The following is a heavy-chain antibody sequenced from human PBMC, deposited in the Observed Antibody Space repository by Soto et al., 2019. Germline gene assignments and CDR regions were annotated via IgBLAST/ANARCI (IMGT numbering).Heavy chain of an antibody. D-gene: IGHD6-13*01. V-gene: IGHV4-34*01. CDR1: GGSLSGYS. CDR3: ARGRGSTSKYSRIWGRPHNSFDP. CDR2: INHSGST. J-gene: IGHJ5*02. Sequence: PSETLSLTCAVYGGSLSGYSWSWIRQPPGKGLEWIGEINHSGSTNYNPSLKSRVTISVDTSKNQFSLKLSSVTAADTAVYYCARGRGSTSKYSRIWGRPHNSFDPWGQGTLLTGSS.